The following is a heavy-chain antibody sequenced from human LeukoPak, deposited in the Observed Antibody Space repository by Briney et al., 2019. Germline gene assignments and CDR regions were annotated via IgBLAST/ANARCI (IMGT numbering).Heavy chain of an antibody. CDR2: ISGSGGST. J-gene: IGHJ6*02. D-gene: IGHD2-15*01. CDR1: GFTFSSYA. CDR3: AKDPGYCSGGSCYLGRYGMDV. V-gene: IGHV3-23*01. Sequence: GGSLRLSCAASGFTFSSYAMSWVRQAPGKGLEWVSAISGSGGSTYYADSGKGRFTISRDNSKNTLYLQMNSLRAEDTAVYYCAKDPGYCSGGSCYLGRYGMDVWGQGTTVTVSS.